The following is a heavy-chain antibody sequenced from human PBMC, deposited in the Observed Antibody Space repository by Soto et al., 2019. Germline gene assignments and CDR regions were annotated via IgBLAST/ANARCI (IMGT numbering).Heavy chain of an antibody. V-gene: IGHV4-59*01. CDR1: GGYIIDYH. CDR2: IYYTGST. J-gene: IGHJ2*01. Sequence: SETLSLTCTVAGGYIIDYHLSWIRQPPGKGLEWIGYIYYTGSTNYNPSLKSRVTISVDTSKNQFSLQLSSVTAADTAVYYCANFNPYSALRGRGTLVTVTP. CDR3: ANFNPYSAL.